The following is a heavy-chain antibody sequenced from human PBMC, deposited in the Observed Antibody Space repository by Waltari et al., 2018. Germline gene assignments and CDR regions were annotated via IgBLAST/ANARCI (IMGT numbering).Heavy chain of an antibody. Sequence: QVQLQESGPGLVKPSGTLSLTCAVSGDSTSGHYWWSWVRPSPEKGLEWIVQVHHSGKTHYNPSLQSRVTISLDKPKNQFSLNLNSVTAADTAVYYCAGDRAIGLFFDYWGRGTLVTVSS. D-gene: IGHD2-2*01. V-gene: IGHV4-4*02. CDR2: VHHSGKT. J-gene: IGHJ4*02. CDR3: AGDRAIGLFFDY. CDR1: GDSTSGHYW.